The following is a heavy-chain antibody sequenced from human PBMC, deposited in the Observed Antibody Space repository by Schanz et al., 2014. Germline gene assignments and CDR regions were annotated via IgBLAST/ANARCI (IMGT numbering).Heavy chain of an antibody. D-gene: IGHD6-6*01. Sequence: QVQLVQSGAEVKKPGASVKVSCKASGYTFTGYYMHWVRQAPGQGLEWMGWNNPNSGGTNYAQKFQGRVTMTRDTSISTAYMELSRLRSDDTAVYYCARAGQDFEYSSLSPIWYFDLWGRGTLVTVSS. CDR1: GYTFTGYY. V-gene: IGHV1-2*02. CDR2: NNPNSGGT. J-gene: IGHJ2*01. CDR3: ARAGQDFEYSSLSPIWYFDL.